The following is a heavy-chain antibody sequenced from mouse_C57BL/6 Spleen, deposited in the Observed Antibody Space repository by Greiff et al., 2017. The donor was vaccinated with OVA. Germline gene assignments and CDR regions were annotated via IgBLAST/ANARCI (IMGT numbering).Heavy chain of an antibody. CDR2: INPNNGGT. CDR1: GYTFTDYN. J-gene: IGHJ2*01. D-gene: IGHD1-1*01. CDR3: ARTPYGSSYFDY. V-gene: IGHV1-22*01. Sequence: EVQLQQSGPELVKPGASVKMSCKASGYTFTDYNMHWVKQSHGKSLEWIGYINPNNGGTSYNQKFKGKATLTVNKSSSTAYMELRSLTSEDSAVYYCARTPYGSSYFDYWGQGTTLTVSS.